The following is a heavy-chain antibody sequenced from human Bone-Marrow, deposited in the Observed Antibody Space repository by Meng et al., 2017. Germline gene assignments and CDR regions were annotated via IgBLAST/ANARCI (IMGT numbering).Heavy chain of an antibody. CDR3: ARGLRGYYDSSGSFDY. J-gene: IGHJ4*02. V-gene: IGHV4-30-4*01. CDR2: IYDSGNT. CDR1: GGSISSGGYY. Sequence: QVQLQESGPGLVKPSQTLSLTCTVSGGSISSGGYYWSWIHQPPGEGLEWIGYIYDSGNTFYNPSLKSRVTISLDTSKNQFSLKLSSVTAADTAVYYCARGLRGYYDSSGSFDYWGQGTLVTVSS. D-gene: IGHD3-22*01.